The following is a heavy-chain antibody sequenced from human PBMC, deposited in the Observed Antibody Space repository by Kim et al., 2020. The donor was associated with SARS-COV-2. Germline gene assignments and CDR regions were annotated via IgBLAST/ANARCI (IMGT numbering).Heavy chain of an antibody. CDR2: IHYSGST. D-gene: IGHD3-22*01. CDR1: GGSVNNDNYY. J-gene: IGHJ4*01. V-gene: IGHV4-61*01. CDR3: TRTDSSAYYYGRGYLALLDC. Sequence: SETLSLTCTVSGGSVNNDNYYWTWIRQTPGKGLEWIGYIHYSGSTNYNPSLRIRVTILTDTSKNQFSLKLASVTAADTAMYYCTRTDSSAYYYGRGYLALLDCWGQGSLVTVSS.